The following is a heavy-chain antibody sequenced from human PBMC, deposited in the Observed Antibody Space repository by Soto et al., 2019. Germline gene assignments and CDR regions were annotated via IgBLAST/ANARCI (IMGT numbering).Heavy chain of an antibody. V-gene: IGHV4-34*01. Sequence: LSLTCTVSGGSISSYYWSWIRQPPGKGLEWIGEINHSGSTNYNPSLKSRVTISVDTSKNQFSLKLSSVTAADTAVYYCARGPPYYDFWSGYYPSRYFDYWGQGTLVTVSS. CDR1: GGSISSYY. CDR2: INHSGST. CDR3: ARGPPYYDFWSGYYPSRYFDY. D-gene: IGHD3-3*01. J-gene: IGHJ4*02.